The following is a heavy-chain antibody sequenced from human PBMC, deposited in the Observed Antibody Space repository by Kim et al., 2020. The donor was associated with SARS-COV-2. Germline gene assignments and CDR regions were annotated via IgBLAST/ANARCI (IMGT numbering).Heavy chain of an antibody. CDR3: ARMYVAGPFDY. CDR2: IYYSGST. Sequence: SETLSLTCTVSGGSISSYYWSWIRQPPGKGLEWIGYIYYSGSTNYNPSLKGRVTISVDTSKNQFSLNLSSVPAADTAVYYCARMYVAGPFDYWGQGTLVTVSS. CDR1: GGSISSYY. J-gene: IGHJ4*02. D-gene: IGHD6-19*01. V-gene: IGHV4-59*13.